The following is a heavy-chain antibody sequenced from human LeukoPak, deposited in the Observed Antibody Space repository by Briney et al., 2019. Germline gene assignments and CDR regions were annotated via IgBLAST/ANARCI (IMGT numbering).Heavy chain of an antibody. J-gene: IGHJ3*02. V-gene: IGHV1-18*01. Sequence: ASVTVSFKASGYTFTIYDISWVRQAPGQGLEWMGWISAYNANTDYAQKLQGRVTMTTDTSTSTAYMELRSLRSDDTAMYYCARVYLEGYCSSTICYQCAFDIWGQGTMVTVSS. D-gene: IGHD2-2*01. CDR3: ARVYLEGYCSSTICYQCAFDI. CDR1: GYTFTIYD. CDR2: ISAYNANT.